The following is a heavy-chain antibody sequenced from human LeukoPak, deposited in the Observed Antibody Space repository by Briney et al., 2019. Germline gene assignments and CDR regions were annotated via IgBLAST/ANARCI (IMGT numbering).Heavy chain of an antibody. CDR1: GGSISSGSYY. CDR2: IYTSGST. V-gene: IGHV4-61*02. D-gene: IGHD3-22*01. J-gene: IGHJ4*02. Sequence: SQTLSLTCTVSGGSISSGSYYWSWIRQPAGKGLEWLGRIYTSGSTNYNPSLKSRVTISVDTSKNQFSLKLSSVIAADTAVYYCARDAAYYYDSSGLFDYWGQGTLVTVSS. CDR3: ARDAAYYYDSSGLFDY.